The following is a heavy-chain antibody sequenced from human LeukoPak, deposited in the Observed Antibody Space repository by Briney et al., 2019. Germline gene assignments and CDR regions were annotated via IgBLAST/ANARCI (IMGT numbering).Heavy chain of an antibody. CDR3: ARDRRKFGFGGYYYYMDV. CDR1: GFTFSSYW. D-gene: IGHD3-10*01. CDR2: IKQDGSEK. V-gene: IGHV3-7*01. Sequence: GGSLRLSCAASGFTFSSYWVSWIRQAPGKGLEWVANIKQDGSEKYYVDSVKGRFTISRDNAKNSLYLQMNSLRAEDTAVYYCARDRRKFGFGGYYYYMDVWGKGTTVTVSS. J-gene: IGHJ6*03.